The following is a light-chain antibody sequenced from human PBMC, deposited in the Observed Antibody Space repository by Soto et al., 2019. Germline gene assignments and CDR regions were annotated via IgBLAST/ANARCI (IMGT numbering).Light chain of an antibody. V-gene: IGKV1-5*01. CDR2: AAS. Sequence: DIQITQSPSTLSGSVGDRVTITCRASQTISSWLAWYQQKPGKAPKLLIYAASTLQSGVPSRFSGSGSGTDFTLTISCLQSDDFATYYCQHYNSYSEAFGQGTKVDIK. J-gene: IGKJ1*01. CDR1: QTISSW. CDR3: QHYNSYSEA.